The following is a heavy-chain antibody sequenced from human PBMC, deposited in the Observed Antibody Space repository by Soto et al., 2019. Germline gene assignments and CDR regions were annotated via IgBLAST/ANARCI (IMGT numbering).Heavy chain of an antibody. CDR3: TRSRKDYYGSGYYYGMDV. D-gene: IGHD3-10*01. V-gene: IGHV4-34*01. Sequence: PSETLSLTCAVYGGSFSGYCWSWIRQPPGKGLEWIGEINHSGSTNYNPSLKSRVTISVDTSKNQFSLKLSSVTAADTAVYYCTRSRKDYYGSGYYYGMDVWGQGTTVTVSS. CDR1: GGSFSGYC. J-gene: IGHJ6*02. CDR2: INHSGST.